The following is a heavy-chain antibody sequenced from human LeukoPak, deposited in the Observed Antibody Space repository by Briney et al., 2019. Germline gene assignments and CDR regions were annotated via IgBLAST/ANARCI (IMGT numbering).Heavy chain of an antibody. Sequence: SETLSLTCTVSGGSISSYYWSWIRQPPGKGLEWIGYIYYSGSTNYNPSLKSRVTISVDTSKNQFSLKLSSVTAADTAVYYCARVCRDGYNCGDYWGQGTLVTVSS. V-gene: IGHV4-59*08. CDR2: IYYSGST. D-gene: IGHD5-24*01. CDR1: GGSISSYY. J-gene: IGHJ4*02. CDR3: ARVCRDGYNCGDY.